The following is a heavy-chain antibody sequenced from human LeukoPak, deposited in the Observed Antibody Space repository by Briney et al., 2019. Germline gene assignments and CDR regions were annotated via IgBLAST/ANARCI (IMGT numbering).Heavy chain of an antibody. CDR3: ASAPISKTNYFDY. J-gene: IGHJ4*02. V-gene: IGHV3-11*01. D-gene: IGHD2-2*01. CDR2: ISSSGSTI. CDR1: GFTFSDYY. Sequence: GGSLRLSCAASGFTFSDYYMSWIRQAPGKGLEWVSYISSSGSTIYYADSVKGRFTISRDNARNSLYLQMNSLRAEDTAVYYCASAPISKTNYFDYWGQGTLVTVSS.